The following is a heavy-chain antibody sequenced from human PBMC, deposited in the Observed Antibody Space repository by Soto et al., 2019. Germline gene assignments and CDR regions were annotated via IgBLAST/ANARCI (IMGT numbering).Heavy chain of an antibody. V-gene: IGHV1-69*13. CDR2: IIPIFGTA. CDR1: GGTFISYA. J-gene: IGHJ6*02. CDR3: ARMTYYDLEGGWYYYGMDV. D-gene: IGHD3-3*01. Sequence: SVKVSFKASGGTFISYAISWVRQAPGQGLEWMGGIIPIFGTANYAQKFQGRVTITADESTSTAYMELSSLRSEDTAVYYCARMTYYDLEGGWYYYGMDVWGQGTTVTVSS.